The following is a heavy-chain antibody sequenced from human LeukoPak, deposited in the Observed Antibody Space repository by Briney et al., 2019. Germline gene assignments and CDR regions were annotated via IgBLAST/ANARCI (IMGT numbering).Heavy chain of an antibody. J-gene: IGHJ2*01. CDR2: IYYSGST. CDR3: ARYRSRGSYYLKRYFDL. V-gene: IGHV4-38-2*02. Sequence: SGTLSLTCTVSGYSISSGYYWGWIRQPPGKGLEWIGSIYYSGSTYYNPSLKSRVTISVDTSKNQFSLKLSSVTAADTAVYYCARYRSRGSYYLKRYFDLWGRGTLVTVSS. CDR1: GYSISSGYY. D-gene: IGHD1-26*01.